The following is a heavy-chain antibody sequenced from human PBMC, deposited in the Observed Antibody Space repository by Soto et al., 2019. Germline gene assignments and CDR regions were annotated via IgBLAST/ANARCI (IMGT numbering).Heavy chain of an antibody. J-gene: IGHJ6*02. D-gene: IGHD3-22*01. CDR1: GYSFAGYW. V-gene: IGHV5-51*01. CDR3: ARHAVVSYYDSSGYYYEDYYYGMDV. CDR2: IYPGDSDT. Sequence: PGESLKISCKGSGYSFAGYWIGWVRQMPGKGLEWMGIIYPGDSDTRYSPSFQGQVTISADKSISTAYLQWSSLKASDTAMYYCARHAVVSYYDSSGYYYEDYYYGMDVWGQGTTVTVSS.